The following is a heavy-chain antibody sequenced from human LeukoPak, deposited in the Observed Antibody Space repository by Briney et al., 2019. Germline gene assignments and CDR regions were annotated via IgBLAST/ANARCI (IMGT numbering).Heavy chain of an antibody. CDR3: AHTNCIN. V-gene: IGHV2-5*01. CDR2: IYWNDVK. D-gene: IGHD7-27*01. J-gene: IGHJ4*02. Sequence: ASGPTLARPTLTLALTWTCAGFSLSTSGVGVGWIRQPPGEALEWLARIYWNDVKRYSPSLKSRLTITKDTSKNQVVLTMTNMDPVDTATYYCAHTNCINWGQGTLVTVSS. CDR1: GFSLSTSGVG.